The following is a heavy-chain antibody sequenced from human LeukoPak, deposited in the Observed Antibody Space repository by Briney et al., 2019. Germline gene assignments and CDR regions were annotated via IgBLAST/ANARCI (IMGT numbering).Heavy chain of an antibody. CDR1: GGSFSGYY. Sequence: PSETLSLTCAVYGGSFSGYYWSWIRQPPGKGLEWIGEINHSGSTNYNPSLKSRVTISVDTSKNQFSLKLSSVTAADTAVYYCARAMTICRFDPWGQGTLVTVSS. D-gene: IGHD4/OR15-4a*01. J-gene: IGHJ5*02. CDR3: ARAMTICRFDP. CDR2: INHSGST. V-gene: IGHV4-34*01.